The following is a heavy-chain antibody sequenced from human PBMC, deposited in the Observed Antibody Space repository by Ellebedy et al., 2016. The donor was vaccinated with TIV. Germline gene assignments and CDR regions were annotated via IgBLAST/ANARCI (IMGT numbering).Heavy chain of an antibody. V-gene: IGHV4-59*08. CDR2: IYYSGST. CDR1: GGSISSYY. Sequence: SETLSLXXTVSGGSISSYYWSWIRQPPGKGLEWIGYIYYSGSTNYNPSLKSRVTISVDTSKNQFSLKLSSVTAADTAVYYCARHYYFDYWGQGTLVTVSS. J-gene: IGHJ4*02. CDR3: ARHYYFDY.